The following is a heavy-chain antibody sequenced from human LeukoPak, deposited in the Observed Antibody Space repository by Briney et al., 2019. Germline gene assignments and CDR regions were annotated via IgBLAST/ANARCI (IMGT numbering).Heavy chain of an antibody. CDR3: AARDSSSWYGAFDI. D-gene: IGHD6-13*01. J-gene: IGHJ3*02. V-gene: IGHV4-59*01. Sequence: SETLSLTCTVSGGSIRNYYWTWIRQPPGKGLEWIGYIYYSGSTIYNPSLKSRVIISRDTSKNQLYLKLSSVTAADTAVYYCAARDSSSWYGAFDIWGQGTMVTVSS. CDR2: IYYSGST. CDR1: GGSIRNYY.